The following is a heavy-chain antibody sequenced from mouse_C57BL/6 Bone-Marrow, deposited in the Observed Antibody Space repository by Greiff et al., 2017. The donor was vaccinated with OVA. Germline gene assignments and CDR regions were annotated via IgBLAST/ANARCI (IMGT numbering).Heavy chain of an antibody. CDR1: GYSITSGYY. Sequence: VQLQQSGPGLVKPSQSLSLTCSVTGYSITSGYYCNWIRQFPGNKLEWMGYISYDGSNNYNPSLKNRISITRDTSKNQFFLKLNSVTTEDTATYYCARDRGGYYPYYYAMDYWGQGTSVTVSS. CDR2: ISYDGSN. CDR3: ARDRGGYYPYYYAMDY. D-gene: IGHD2-3*01. J-gene: IGHJ4*01. V-gene: IGHV3-6*01.